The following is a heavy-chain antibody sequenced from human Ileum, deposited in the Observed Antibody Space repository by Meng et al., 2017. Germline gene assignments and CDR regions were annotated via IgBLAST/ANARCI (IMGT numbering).Heavy chain of an antibody. D-gene: IGHD3-22*01. J-gene: IGHJ3*02. CDR2: ISDDGNQK. CDR1: GFTLSTYA. CDR3: ARENYYDSTGHFSLGALEI. Sequence: GESLKISCAASGFTLSTYAINWVRQAPGKGLEWLAVISDDGNQKYYADSLRGRFTISRDNSKNTVSLQMNSLRDEDTALYYCARENYYDSTGHFSLGALEIWGQGTMVTVSS. V-gene: IGHV3-30*03.